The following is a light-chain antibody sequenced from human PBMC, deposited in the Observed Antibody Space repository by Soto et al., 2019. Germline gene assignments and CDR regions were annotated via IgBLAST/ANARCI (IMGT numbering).Light chain of an antibody. Sequence: EIVLTQSPGTLSLSTGERATLSCRASQSVSSSCLAWYQQKPGQAPRLLIYGASSRATGIPDRFSGSGSGTDFTLTISRLEPEDFAVNYCQQYDSSPPTFGQGTKVEIK. V-gene: IGKV3-20*01. CDR2: GAS. CDR3: QQYDSSPPT. CDR1: QSVSSSC. J-gene: IGKJ1*01.